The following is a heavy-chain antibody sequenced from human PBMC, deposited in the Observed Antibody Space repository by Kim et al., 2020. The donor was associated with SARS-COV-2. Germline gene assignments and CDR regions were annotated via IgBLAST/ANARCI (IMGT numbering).Heavy chain of an antibody. CDR3: ARGPHRGVSFSPRHNWFDP. Sequence: SETLSLTCAVYGGSFSGYYWSWIRQPPGKGLEWIGEINHSGSTNYNPSLKSRVTISVDTSKNQFSLKLSSVTAADTAVYYCARGPHRGVSFSPRHNWFDPWGQGTLVTVSS. CDR1: GGSFSGYY. V-gene: IGHV4-34*01. J-gene: IGHJ5*02. CDR2: INHSGST. D-gene: IGHD3-10*01.